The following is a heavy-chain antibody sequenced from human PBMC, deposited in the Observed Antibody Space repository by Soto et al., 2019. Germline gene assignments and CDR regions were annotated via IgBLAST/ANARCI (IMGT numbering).Heavy chain of an antibody. V-gene: IGHV1-8*01. CDR3: SRMAKSGTLNGFDP. J-gene: IGHJ5*02. Sequence: QVQLVQSGAEVKKPGASVKVSCKASGYTFGNTDISWVRQDPGQGLEWMGWMNPNSGKGGYAQKFQGRVTMTRDTSTSTAYMELSSLTSDDTAIYYGSRMAKSGTLNGFDPWGQGTLVTVSS. CDR2: MNPNSGKG. CDR1: GYTFGNTD.